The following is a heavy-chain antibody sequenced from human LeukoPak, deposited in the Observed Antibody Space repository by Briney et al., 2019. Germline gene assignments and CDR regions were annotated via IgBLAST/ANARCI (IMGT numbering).Heavy chain of an antibody. D-gene: IGHD3-10*01. CDR2: INQSGST. V-gene: IGHV4-34*01. CDR3: ARGPHYGSVTH. J-gene: IGHJ4*02. Sequence: PSETLSLTCAVYGGSFSGYYWSWIRQPPGKGLEWIGEINQSGSTNYNPSLKSRVTISVDTSKNQFSLKLSSVTAADTAVYYCARGPHYGSVTHWGQGTLVTVSS. CDR1: GGSFSGYY.